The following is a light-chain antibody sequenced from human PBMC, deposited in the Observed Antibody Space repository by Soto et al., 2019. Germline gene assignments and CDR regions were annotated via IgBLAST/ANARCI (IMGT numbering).Light chain of an antibody. Sequence: IVLTQSPATLSLSPGERATLSCRASQSVSSYLAWYQQKPGQAPRLLIYDASNRATGIPARFSGSGSGTDFTLTISDVQPEDFAVYYCQQYGSSGTFGQGTKVDI. V-gene: IGKV3-11*01. CDR1: QSVSSY. CDR3: QQYGSSGT. CDR2: DAS. J-gene: IGKJ1*01.